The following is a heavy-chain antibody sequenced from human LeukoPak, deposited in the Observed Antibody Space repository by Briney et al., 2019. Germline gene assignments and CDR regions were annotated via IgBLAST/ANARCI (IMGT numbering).Heavy chain of an antibody. J-gene: IGHJ4*02. CDR3: ARNRLDTIFGVAIRYYFDY. D-gene: IGHD3-3*01. CDR2: IYYSGST. Sequence: SETLSLTCTVSGGSISSYYWSWIRQPPGKGLEWIGYIYYSGSTNYNPSLKSRVTISVDTSKNQFSLKLSSVTAADTAVYYCARNRLDTIFGVAIRYYFDYWGQGTLVTVSS. V-gene: IGHV4-59*01. CDR1: GGSISSYY.